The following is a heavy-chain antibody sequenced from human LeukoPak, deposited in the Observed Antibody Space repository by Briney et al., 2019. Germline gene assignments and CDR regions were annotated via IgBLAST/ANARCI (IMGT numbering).Heavy chain of an antibody. D-gene: IGHD2-15*01. CDR1: GFILRNHA. CDR3: ANLGYCSGGSCYVFEY. CDR2: ISDNGGST. J-gene: IGHJ4*02. V-gene: IGHV3-23*01. Sequence: GGSLRLSCAASGFILRNHAMNWVLQAPGKGPEWVSGISDNGGSTYYADSVKGRFTISRDTSKNTLHLQMNSLRAEDTAVYYCANLGYCSGGSCYVFEYWGQGTLVTVSS.